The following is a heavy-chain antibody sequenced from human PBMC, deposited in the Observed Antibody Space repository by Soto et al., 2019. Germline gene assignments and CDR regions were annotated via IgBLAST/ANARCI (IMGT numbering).Heavy chain of an antibody. CDR3: ARDPAPDYCAYGINHYYHYGMDV. Sequence: QVHLVEFGGGVVQPGRSLRLSCVASGFTFNGYGMHWVRQAPGKGLEWVAVIWYDGSNKYYADSVKGRFSISRDNSKNTLYLEMNSLRAEDTAVYYCARDPAPDYCAYGINHYYHYGMDVWGRGTMVTVSS. D-gene: IGHD4-17*01. CDR1: GFTFNGYG. CDR2: IWYDGSNK. V-gene: IGHV3-33*01. J-gene: IGHJ6*02.